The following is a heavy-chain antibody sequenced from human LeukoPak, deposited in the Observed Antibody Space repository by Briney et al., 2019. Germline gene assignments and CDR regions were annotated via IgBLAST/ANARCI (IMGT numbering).Heavy chain of an antibody. CDR1: GFTFSNYW. D-gene: IGHD5-12*01. J-gene: IGHJ4*02. CDR2: MTHDGSGK. Sequence: QPGGSLRLSCTVSGFTFSNYWMSWVRQAPGKGPEWVASMTHDGSGKYYVDSVKGRFTISRDNAKNSLYLQMNSLRAEDTAVYYCARGVATISPLLGYWGQGTLVTVSS. CDR3: ARGVATISPLLGY. V-gene: IGHV3-7*01.